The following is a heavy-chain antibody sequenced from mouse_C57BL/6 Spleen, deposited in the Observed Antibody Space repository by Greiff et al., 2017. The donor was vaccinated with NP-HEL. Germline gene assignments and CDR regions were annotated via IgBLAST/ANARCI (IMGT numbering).Heavy chain of an antibody. Sequence: QVQLKQSGAELARPGASVKLSCKASGYTFTSYGISWVKQRTGQGLEWIGEIYPRSGNTYYNEKFKGKATLTADKSSSTAYMEIRSLTSEDSAVYFCARPYDGYLDYWGQGTTLTVSS. J-gene: IGHJ2*01. V-gene: IGHV1-81*01. CDR1: GYTFTSYG. CDR2: IYPRSGNT. D-gene: IGHD2-3*01. CDR3: ARPYDGYLDY.